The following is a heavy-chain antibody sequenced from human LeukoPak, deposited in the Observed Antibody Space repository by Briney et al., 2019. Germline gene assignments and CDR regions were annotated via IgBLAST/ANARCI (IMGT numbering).Heavy chain of an antibody. D-gene: IGHD6-19*01. Sequence: GASVKVSCKASGCTFTSRGFSWVRQAPGQGLEWMGWINADSGNTNYAQKFQGRVTLTTDTSTNTAYMELRSLRSDDTAVYYCARDEVSGGWYNHWGQGTLVTVSS. V-gene: IGHV1-18*04. CDR3: ARDEVSGGWYNH. CDR1: GCTFTSRG. J-gene: IGHJ4*02. CDR2: INADSGNT.